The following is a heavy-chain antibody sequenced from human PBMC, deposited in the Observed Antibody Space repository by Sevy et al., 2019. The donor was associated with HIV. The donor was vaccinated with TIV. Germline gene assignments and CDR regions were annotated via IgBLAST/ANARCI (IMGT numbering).Heavy chain of an antibody. CDR3: AKDRGGYCSGGSCYAFDY. J-gene: IGHJ4*02. V-gene: IGHV3-30*18. CDR1: GFTFSSYG. CDR2: ISYVGSNK. Sequence: GGSLRLSCAASGFTFSSYGIHWVRQAPGKGLEWVAVISYVGSNKYYADSVKGRFTISRDNSKNTLYLQMNSLRAEDTAVYYCAKDRGGYCSGGSCYAFDYWGQGTLVTVSS. D-gene: IGHD2-15*01.